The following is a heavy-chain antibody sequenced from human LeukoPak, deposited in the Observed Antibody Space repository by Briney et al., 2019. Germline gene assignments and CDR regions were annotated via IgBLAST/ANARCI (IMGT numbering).Heavy chain of an antibody. D-gene: IGHD3-22*01. CDR3: ASGWYYYDSSGQFDY. CDR2: IIPIFGTA. V-gene: IGHV1-69*05. J-gene: IGHJ4*02. Sequence: SVKVSCKASGGTFSSYAISWVRQAPGQGLEWMGGIIPIFGTANYAQKFQGRVTVTTDESTSTAYMELSSLRSEDTAVYYCASGWYYYDSSGQFDYWGQGTLVTVSS. CDR1: GGTFSSYA.